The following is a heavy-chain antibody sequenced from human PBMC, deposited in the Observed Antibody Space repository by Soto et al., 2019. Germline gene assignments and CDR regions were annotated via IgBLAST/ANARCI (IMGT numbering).Heavy chain of an antibody. CDR3: ARDSWELPRAYDYYGMDV. V-gene: IGHV1-18*01. Sequence: GTSVKVSCKASGYTFSSYGITWVRQAPGQGLEWVGWISAYNGDTNFAQRLQDRVTMTTDTPTHTAYMELRSLRSDDTAVYYCARDSWELPRAYDYYGMDVWGQGTTVTVSS. CDR2: ISAYNGDT. CDR1: GYTFSSYG. J-gene: IGHJ6*02. D-gene: IGHD1-26*01.